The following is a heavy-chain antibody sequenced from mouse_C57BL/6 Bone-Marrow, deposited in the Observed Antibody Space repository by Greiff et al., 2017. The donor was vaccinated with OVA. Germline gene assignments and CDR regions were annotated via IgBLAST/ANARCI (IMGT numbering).Heavy chain of an antibody. V-gene: IGHV14-4*01. CDR2: IDPENGDT. CDR1: GFNIKDDY. D-gene: IGHD2-3*01. Sequence: DVKLQESGAELVRPGASVKLSCTASGFNIKDDYMHWVKQRPEQGLEWIGWIDPENGDTEYASKFQGKATITADTSSNTAYLQLSSLTSEDTAVYYCTRWLPLDYWGQGTTLTVSS. J-gene: IGHJ2*01. CDR3: TRWLPLDY.